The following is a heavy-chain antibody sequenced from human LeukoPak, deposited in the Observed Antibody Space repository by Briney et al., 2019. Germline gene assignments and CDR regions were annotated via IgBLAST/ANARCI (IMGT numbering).Heavy chain of an antibody. CDR1: GGSISSGDYY. D-gene: IGHD5-24*01. CDR3: ARNRDGYIYYFDY. J-gene: IGHJ4*02. CDR2: IYYSGST. Sequence: SQTLSLTCTVSGGSISSGDYYWSWIRQPPGKGLEWLGYIYYSGSTYYNPSLKSRVTISVDTSKNQFSLKLSSVTAADTAVYYCARNRDGYIYYFDYWGQGTLVTVSS. V-gene: IGHV4-30-4*01.